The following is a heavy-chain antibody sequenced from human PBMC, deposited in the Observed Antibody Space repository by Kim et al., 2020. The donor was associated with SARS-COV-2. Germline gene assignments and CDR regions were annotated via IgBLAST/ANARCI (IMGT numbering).Heavy chain of an antibody. V-gene: IGHV1-18*01. D-gene: IGHD3-10*01. J-gene: IGHJ3*02. Sequence: AQKLQGRVTMTTDTSTSTAYMELRSLRSDDTAVYYCARSSGSYYMRAFDIWGQGTMVTVSS. CDR3: ARSSGSYYMRAFDI.